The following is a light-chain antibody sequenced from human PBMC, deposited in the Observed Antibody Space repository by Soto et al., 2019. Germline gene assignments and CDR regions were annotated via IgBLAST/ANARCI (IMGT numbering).Light chain of an antibody. V-gene: IGLV2-14*01. J-gene: IGLJ2*01. CDR3: SSYTSSSTVV. Sequence: QSALTQPASVSGSPGQSITISCTGTSSDIGVYKYVSWYQQHPGKAPNLMIYEVSNRPSGVFNRFSGSKSGNTAYLTISGLQAEDEADYYCSSYTSSSTVVFGGGTKLAVL. CDR1: SSDIGVYKY. CDR2: EVS.